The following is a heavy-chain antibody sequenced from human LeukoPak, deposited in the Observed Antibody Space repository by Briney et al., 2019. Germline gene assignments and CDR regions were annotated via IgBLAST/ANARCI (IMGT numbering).Heavy chain of an antibody. CDR1: GGSFSGYY. V-gene: IGHV4-34*01. Sequence: SETLSLTCAVYGGSFSGYYWSWIRQPPGKGPEWIGEINHSGSTNYNPSLKSRVTISVDTSKNQFSLKLSSVTAADTAVYYCARGYAGIAARPLYYYMDVWGKGTTVTVSS. J-gene: IGHJ6*03. D-gene: IGHD6-6*01. CDR3: ARGYAGIAARPLYYYMDV. CDR2: INHSGST.